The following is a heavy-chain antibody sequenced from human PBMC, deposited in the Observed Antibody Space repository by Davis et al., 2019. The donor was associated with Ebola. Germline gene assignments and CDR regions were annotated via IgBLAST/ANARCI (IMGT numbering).Heavy chain of an antibody. CDR1: GGSISSGGYS. CDR3: ARVYGDYTNYFDS. V-gene: IGHV4-30-2*01. J-gene: IGHJ4*02. CDR2: IYHSGST. Sequence: SETLSLTCAVSGGSISSGGYSWSWIRQPPGKGLEWIGYIYHSGSTYYNPSLKSRVTISVDRSKNQFTMKMTSVTAADTAVYYCARVYGDYTNYFDSWGQGTLVTVSS. D-gene: IGHD4-17*01.